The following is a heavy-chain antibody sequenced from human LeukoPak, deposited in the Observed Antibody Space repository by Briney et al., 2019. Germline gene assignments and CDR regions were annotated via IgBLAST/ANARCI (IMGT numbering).Heavy chain of an antibody. CDR1: GFTFSTYW. V-gene: IGHV3-23*01. D-gene: IGHD2-15*01. Sequence: GGSLRLSCGGSGFTFSTYWFNWVRQGPGKGLEWVSAISGSGGSTYYADSVKGRFTISRDNSKNTLYLQMNSLRAEDTAVYYCAKDQDYSYSRTFDYWGQGTLVTVSS. CDR2: ISGSGGST. J-gene: IGHJ4*02. CDR3: AKDQDYSYSRTFDY.